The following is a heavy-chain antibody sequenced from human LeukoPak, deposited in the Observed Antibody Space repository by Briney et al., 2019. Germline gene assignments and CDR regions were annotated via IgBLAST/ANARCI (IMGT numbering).Heavy chain of an antibody. Sequence: PGGSLRLSCAASGFPLSSYSINWVRQAPGKGLEWVSYISSSGSAIYYVDSVKGRFTVSRDNAKNSLFLQMNSPRAEDTAVYYCVRVKGSYFDYWGQGAWSPSPQ. CDR3: VRVKGSYFDY. CDR1: GFPLSSYS. CDR2: ISSSGSAI. J-gene: IGHJ4*03. V-gene: IGHV3-48*01.